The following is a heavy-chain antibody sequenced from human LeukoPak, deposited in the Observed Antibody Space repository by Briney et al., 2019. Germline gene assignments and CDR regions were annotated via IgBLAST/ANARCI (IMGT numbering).Heavy chain of an antibody. CDR1: GFTVSSNY. Sequence: PGGSLRLSCAASGFTVSSNYMSWVRQAPGKGLEWVSVIYSGGSTYYADSVKGRFTISRDNSKNTLYLQMNSLRAEDTAVYYCARASGYDPPYFDYWAREPWSPSPQ. D-gene: IGHD5-12*01. V-gene: IGHV3-66*01. CDR2: IYSGGST. J-gene: IGHJ4*02. CDR3: ARASGYDPPYFDY.